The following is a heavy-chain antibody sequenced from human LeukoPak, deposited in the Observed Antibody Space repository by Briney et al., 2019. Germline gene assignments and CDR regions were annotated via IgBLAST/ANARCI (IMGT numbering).Heavy chain of an antibody. CDR2: IYYSGST. V-gene: IGHV4-39*07. J-gene: IGHJ4*02. CDR3: ARDSGSAAGSG. D-gene: IGHD6-13*01. Sequence: WVRQPPGKGLEWIGSIYYSGSTYYNPSLKSRVTISVDTSKNQFSLKLSSVTAADTAVYYCARDSGSAAGSGWGQGTLVTVSS.